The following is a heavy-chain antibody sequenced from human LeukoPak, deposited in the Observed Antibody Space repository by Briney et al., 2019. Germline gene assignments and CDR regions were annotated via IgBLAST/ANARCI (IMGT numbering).Heavy chain of an antibody. CDR3: ARYGSGSYIDY. J-gene: IGHJ4*02. Sequence: SETLSLTCAVSGGSISSNNWWSWVRQPPGKGLEWIGEIYHSGSTNYDPSLKSRVTISVDKSKNQFSLELTSVTAADTAVYYCARYGSGSYIDYWGQGTLVTVSS. CDR2: IYHSGST. D-gene: IGHD3-10*01. V-gene: IGHV4-4*02. CDR1: GGSISSNNW.